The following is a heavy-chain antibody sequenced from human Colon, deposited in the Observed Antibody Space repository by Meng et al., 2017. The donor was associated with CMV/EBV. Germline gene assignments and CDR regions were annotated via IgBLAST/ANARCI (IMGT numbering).Heavy chain of an antibody. CDR1: GGSLNGYY. D-gene: IGHD3-10*01. CDR2: IFFSGRT. Sequence: SETLSLTCTVSGGSLNGYYWSWIRQTPGRGLEWLGYIFFSGRTDYNPSVKSRVSLSVETSKRQFSLQLRSVTAADTAVYYCARVGKSFFGDLLSYYFDLWGQGILVTVSS. J-gene: IGHJ4*02. V-gene: IGHV4-59*01. CDR3: ARVGKSFFGDLLSYYFDL.